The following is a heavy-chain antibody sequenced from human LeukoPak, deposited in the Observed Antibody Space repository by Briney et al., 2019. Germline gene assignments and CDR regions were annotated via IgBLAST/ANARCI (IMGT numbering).Heavy chain of an antibody. J-gene: IGHJ4*02. Sequence: ASVKVSCKASGGTFISYAISWVRQAPGQGLEWMGGIIPIFGTANYAQKFQGRVTITADESTSTAYMELSSLRSEDTAVYYCARPTPYSSGWWVALDYWGQGTLVTVSS. CDR1: GGTFISYA. CDR3: ARPTPYSSGWWVALDY. V-gene: IGHV1-69*13. D-gene: IGHD6-19*01. CDR2: IIPIFGTA.